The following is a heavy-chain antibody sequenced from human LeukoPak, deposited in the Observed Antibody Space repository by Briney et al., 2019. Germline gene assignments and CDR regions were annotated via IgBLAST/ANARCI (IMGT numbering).Heavy chain of an antibody. V-gene: IGHV1-18*01. CDR2: ISPYKGDR. D-gene: IGHD4-17*01. J-gene: IGHJ4*02. Sequence: GASVEVSCKASGYTFTNYGITWVRQAPGQGLEWMGWISPYKGDRNYAQSLQGRVTMTTDTSTSTAYMEVRSLRSDDTAVYYCATEGGWQPTDYGDNVYWGQGTLVTVSS. CDR1: GYTFTNYG. CDR3: ATEGGWQPTDYGDNVY.